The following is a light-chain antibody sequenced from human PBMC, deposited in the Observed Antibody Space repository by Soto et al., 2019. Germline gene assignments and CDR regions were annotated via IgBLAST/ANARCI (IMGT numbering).Light chain of an antibody. CDR2: GAS. CDR3: HQYGGSPPFT. V-gene: IGKV3-20*01. Sequence: EIVLTQSPGTLSWSPGERATLSCRASQSVSSNYLAWYQQKPGQAPRLLIYGASNRASGIPDRFSGGASGTGFTLTINRLEPEDFAVYFCHQYGGSPPFTFGQGTKVEIK. CDR1: QSVSSNY. J-gene: IGKJ2*01.